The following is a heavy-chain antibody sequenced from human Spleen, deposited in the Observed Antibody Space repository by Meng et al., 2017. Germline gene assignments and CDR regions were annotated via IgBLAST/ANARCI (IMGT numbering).Heavy chain of an antibody. CDR1: GFTFSTYT. CDR2: IGTEVNSYAT. Sequence: GGSLRLSCAASGFTFSTYTINWVRQAPGKGLEWVGRIGTEVNSYATEYAASVRGRFTISRDDSTNTASLQMDSLRTEDTAVYYCTQPVASGYWGQGTLVTVSS. D-gene: IGHD5-12*01. CDR3: TQPVASGY. V-gene: IGHV3-73*01. J-gene: IGHJ4*02.